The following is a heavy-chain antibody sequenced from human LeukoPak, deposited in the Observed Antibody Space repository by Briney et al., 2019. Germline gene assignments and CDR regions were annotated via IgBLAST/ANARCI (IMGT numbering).Heavy chain of an antibody. J-gene: IGHJ4*02. CDR2: ISYDGSQK. CDR3: AKSLDQIVVAPAAQNFGY. V-gene: IGHV3-30*18. D-gene: IGHD2-2*01. CDR1: GFTFRNYG. Sequence: PGGSLRLSCAAAGFTFRNYGMNWVRQAPGKGLEWVAVISYDGSQKFYEDSVKGRFTISRDNSKNTLYLQMNSLRAEDTAMYYCAKSLDQIVVAPAAQNFGYWGQGTLVTVSS.